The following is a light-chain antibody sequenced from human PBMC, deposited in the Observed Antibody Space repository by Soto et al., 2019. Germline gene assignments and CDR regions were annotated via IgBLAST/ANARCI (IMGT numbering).Light chain of an antibody. Sequence: QAALTQPASVSGSPGQSITISCTGTSSDVGAYNYVSWYQQHPGKVPKLLIYEVSNRPSGASNRFSGSKSGNTASLTISGLQAEDEADYYCSSYSSSITVLFGGGTKVTVL. CDR3: SSYSSSITVL. V-gene: IGLV2-14*01. CDR2: EVS. CDR1: SSDVGAYNY. J-gene: IGLJ2*01.